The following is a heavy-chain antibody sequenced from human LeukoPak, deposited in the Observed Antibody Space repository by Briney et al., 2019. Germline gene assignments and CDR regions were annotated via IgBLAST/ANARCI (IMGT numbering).Heavy chain of an antibody. D-gene: IGHD6-19*01. CDR2: IYHSGST. CDR1: GYSISSGYY. J-gene: IGHJ4*02. Sequence: PSETLSLTCTVSGYSISSGYYWGWIRQPPGKGLEWIGSIYHSGSTYYNPSLKGRVTISVDTSKNQFSLKLSSVTAADTAVYYCARINPGEWLDPVDYWGQGTLVTVSS. CDR3: ARINPGEWLDPVDY. V-gene: IGHV4-38-2*02.